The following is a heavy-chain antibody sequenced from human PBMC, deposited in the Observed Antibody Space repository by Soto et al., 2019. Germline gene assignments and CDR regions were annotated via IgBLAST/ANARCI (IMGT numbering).Heavy chain of an antibody. CDR3: TFEAGGYCSGGSCFLDY. CDR2: IKSKTDGGTT. CDR1: GFTFSNAW. V-gene: IGHV3-15*01. J-gene: IGHJ4*02. D-gene: IGHD2-15*01. Sequence: GGSLRLSCAASGFTFSNAWMSWVRQAPGKGLEWVGRIKSKTDGGTTDYAAPVKGRFTISRDDSKNTLYLQMNSLKTEDTAVYYCTFEAGGYCSGGSCFLDYWGQGTLVTVSS.